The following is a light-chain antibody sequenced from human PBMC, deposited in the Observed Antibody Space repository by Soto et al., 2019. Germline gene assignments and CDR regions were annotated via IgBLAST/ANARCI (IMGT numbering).Light chain of an antibody. CDR3: QKYDSVPT. CDR1: QSINSH. V-gene: IGKV1-39*01. J-gene: IGKJ1*01. CDR2: AAS. Sequence: DIQMTQSPSSLCASVGDIVTITCRASQSINSHLNWYQHKPGKAPNLLIYAASNLEGGVPSRFSGSGSGTDFTLTISSLQPEDVATYYCQKYDSVPTFGPGTKVDIK.